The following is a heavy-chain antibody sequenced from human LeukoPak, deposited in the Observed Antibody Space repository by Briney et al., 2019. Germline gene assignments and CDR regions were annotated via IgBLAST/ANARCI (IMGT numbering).Heavy chain of an antibody. J-gene: IGHJ6*04. CDR2: ISASGNTQ. Sequence: GGSLRLSCEASGVNFNKDYMTWIRQAPGEGLGRGSYISASGNTQEYGDSVKGRLTISRDNAKNSLFLQMSSLRVEDTAVYFCARLMRTSAYYYYMDVWGKGTTVTVSS. CDR1: GVNFNKDY. V-gene: IGHV3-11*01. CDR3: ARLMRTSAYYYYMDV. D-gene: IGHD3-16*01.